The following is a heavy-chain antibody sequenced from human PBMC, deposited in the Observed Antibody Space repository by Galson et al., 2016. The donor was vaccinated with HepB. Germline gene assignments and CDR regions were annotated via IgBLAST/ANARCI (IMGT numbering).Heavy chain of an antibody. CDR3: ASGPSKSYYYYGLDV. V-gene: IGHV3-11*01. J-gene: IGHJ6*02. CDR2: ISSSGNAI. CDR1: GFTFSDYY. Sequence: SLRLSCAASGFTFSDYYLTWIRQAPGKGLEWVSYISSSGNAIYYADSVKGRFTISGDNAKNSLYLQMSSLRADDTAVYYCASGPSKSYYYYGLDVWGQGTTVAVSS.